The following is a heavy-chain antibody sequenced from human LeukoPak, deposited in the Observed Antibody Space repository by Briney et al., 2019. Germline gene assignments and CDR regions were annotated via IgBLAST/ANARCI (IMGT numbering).Heavy chain of an antibody. Sequence: GGSLRLSCAASGFTFSSYGMHWVRQAPGKGLEWVAFIRYDGSNKYYADSVKGRFTISRDNSKNTPYLQMNSLRAEDTAVYYCAKDQAGDSSGYYSWVYWGQGTLVTVSS. V-gene: IGHV3-30*02. CDR2: IRYDGSNK. D-gene: IGHD3-22*01. J-gene: IGHJ4*02. CDR3: AKDQAGDSSGYYSWVY. CDR1: GFTFSSYG.